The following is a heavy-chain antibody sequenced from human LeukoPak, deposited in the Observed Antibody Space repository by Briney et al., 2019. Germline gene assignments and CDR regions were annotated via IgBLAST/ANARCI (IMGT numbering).Heavy chain of an antibody. CDR3: ARGPATGDFDY. CDR1: EYTFSVYH. D-gene: IGHD7-27*01. Sequence: ASVKVSCKASEYTFSVYHIHWVRQAPGQGLEWMGWINPNSGGTAYAQNLQGRVTMTRDTSISTVYMELSRLRSDDTAVYYCARGPATGDFDYWGQGTLVTVSS. J-gene: IGHJ4*02. V-gene: IGHV1-2*02. CDR2: INPNSGGT.